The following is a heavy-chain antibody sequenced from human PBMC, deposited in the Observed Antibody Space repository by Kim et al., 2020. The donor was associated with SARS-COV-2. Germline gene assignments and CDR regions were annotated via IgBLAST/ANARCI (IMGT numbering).Heavy chain of an antibody. CDR3: ARGDGYTPY. D-gene: IGHD5-12*01. Sequence: SETLSLTCTVSGGSLTTYYWNWIRQPPGKGLEWIGYIYYSGSTNYNPSLNSRVTISVDTSKNQFSLKLRSVTAADTAVYYCARGDGYTPYWCQGTLVTVS. CDR2: IYYSGST. V-gene: IGHV4-59*01. J-gene: IGHJ4*02. CDR1: GGSLTTYY.